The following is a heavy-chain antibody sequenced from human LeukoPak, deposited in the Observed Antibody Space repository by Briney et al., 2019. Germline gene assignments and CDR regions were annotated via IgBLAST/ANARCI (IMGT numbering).Heavy chain of an antibody. CDR3: ARDSMLYGDYLFDY. CDR2: ISYDGSNK. J-gene: IGHJ4*02. D-gene: IGHD4-17*01. Sequence: GGSLRLSCAASGFTFSSYAMHWVRQAPGKGLEWVAVISYDGSNKYYADSVKGRFTISRDNSKNTLYLQMNSLRAEDTAVYYCARDSMLYGDYLFDYWGQGTLVTVSS. CDR1: GFTFSSYA. V-gene: IGHV3-30-3*01.